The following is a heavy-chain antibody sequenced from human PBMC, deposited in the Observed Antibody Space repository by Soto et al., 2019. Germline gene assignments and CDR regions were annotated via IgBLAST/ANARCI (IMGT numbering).Heavy chain of an antibody. CDR1: GFTFSSYA. CDR3: AKVSYDSSGYSRSGYFDY. J-gene: IGHJ4*02. Sequence: LRLSCAASGFTFSSYAMSWVRQAPGKGLEWVSAISGSGGSTYYADSVKGRFTISRDNSKNTLYLQMNSLRAEDTAVYYCAKVSYDSSGYSRSGYFDYWGQGTLVTVSS. V-gene: IGHV3-23*01. D-gene: IGHD3-22*01. CDR2: ISGSGGST.